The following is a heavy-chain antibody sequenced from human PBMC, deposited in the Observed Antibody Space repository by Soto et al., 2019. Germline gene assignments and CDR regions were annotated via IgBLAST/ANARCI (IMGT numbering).Heavy chain of an antibody. D-gene: IGHD6-13*01. CDR1: GYTFTGYY. Sequence: ASVKVSCKASGYTFTGYYMHWVRQAPGQGLEWMGWMNPNSGGTNYAQKFQGWVTMTRDTSISTAYMELSRLRSDDTAVYYCARSEPPIAAAGYNWFDPWAQGTLVTVSS. V-gene: IGHV1-2*04. CDR2: MNPNSGGT. CDR3: ARSEPPIAAAGYNWFDP. J-gene: IGHJ5*02.